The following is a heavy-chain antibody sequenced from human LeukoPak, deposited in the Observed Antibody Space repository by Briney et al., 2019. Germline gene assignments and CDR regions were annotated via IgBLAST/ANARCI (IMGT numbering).Heavy chain of an antibody. CDR3: ARHGDYYDRSGYLSFDY. CDR2: IYTSGST. D-gene: IGHD3-22*01. J-gene: IGHJ4*02. V-gene: IGHV4-4*09. Sequence: PSETLSLTCTVSGVSISSYYWSWIRQPPGKGLEWLGYIYTSGSTNYNPSLKSRVTISVDTSKNQFSLKLSSVTAADTAVYYCARHGDYYDRSGYLSFDYWGQGTLVTVSS. CDR1: GVSISSYY.